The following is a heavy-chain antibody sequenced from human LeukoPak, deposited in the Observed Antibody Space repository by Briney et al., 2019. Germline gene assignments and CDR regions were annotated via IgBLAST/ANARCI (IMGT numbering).Heavy chain of an antibody. CDR1: GFTFSSYA. CDR3: AREKGGYGMDV. V-gene: IGHV3-64*01. J-gene: IGHJ6*02. Sequence: GGSLRLSCAASGFTFSSYAMHWVRQAPGKGLEYVSAISSNGGSTYYANSVKGRFTISRDNSKNTLYLQMGSLRAEDMAVYYCAREKGGYGMDVWGQGTTVTVSS. D-gene: IGHD1-26*01. CDR2: ISSNGGST.